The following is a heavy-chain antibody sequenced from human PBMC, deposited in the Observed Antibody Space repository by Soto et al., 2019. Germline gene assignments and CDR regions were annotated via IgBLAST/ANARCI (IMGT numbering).Heavy chain of an antibody. D-gene: IGHD6-13*01. CDR1: GYTFTSYG. CDR3: VRRHVSATGIDWFDP. V-gene: IGHV1-3*01. J-gene: IGHJ5*02. CDR2: INAANGDT. Sequence: QVQLVQSGTEVQKPGASVKVSCKASGYTFTSYGIHWVRQAPGQRLEWMGWINAANGDTKYSPKLQGRVTITRDTSASTAYMERSSLRSEYTAVYYCVRRHVSATGIDWFDPWGQGTLVTVSS.